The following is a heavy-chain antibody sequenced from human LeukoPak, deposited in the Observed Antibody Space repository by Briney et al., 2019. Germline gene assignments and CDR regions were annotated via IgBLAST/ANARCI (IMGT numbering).Heavy chain of an antibody. Sequence: GGSLRLSCAASGFTFSSYAMSWVRQAPGKGLEWVSAISGSGGSTYYADSVKGRFTISRDNSKNMLYLQMNSLRAEDTAVYYCAKVGNRQWLVPLDYWGQGTLVTVSS. J-gene: IGHJ4*02. CDR3: AKVGNRQWLVPLDY. CDR1: GFTFSSYA. V-gene: IGHV3-23*01. D-gene: IGHD6-19*01. CDR2: ISGSGGST.